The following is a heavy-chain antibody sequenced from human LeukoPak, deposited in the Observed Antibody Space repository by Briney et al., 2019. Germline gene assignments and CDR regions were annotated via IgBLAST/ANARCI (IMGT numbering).Heavy chain of an antibody. J-gene: IGHJ6*03. V-gene: IGHV3-9*01. CDR2: ISWNSGSI. Sequence: GGSLRLSCAASGFTVTSNYMNWVRQAPGKGLEWVSGISWNSGSIGYADSVKGRFTISRDNAKNSLYLQMNSLRVEDTALYYCAKDKGSGYYYYMDVWGKGTTVTISS. CDR1: GFTVTSNY. CDR3: AKDKGSGYYYYMDV. D-gene: IGHD3-10*01.